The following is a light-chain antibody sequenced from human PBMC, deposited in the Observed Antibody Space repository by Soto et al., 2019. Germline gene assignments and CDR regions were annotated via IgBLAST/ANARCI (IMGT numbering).Light chain of an antibody. J-gene: IGKJ2*01. CDR2: GAS. CDR3: QQYGSSPLYT. V-gene: IGKV3-20*01. CDR1: QSVSSSY. Sequence: EIVLTQSPGTLSLSPGERATLSCSASQSVSSSYLAWYQQKPGQAPRLLIYGASSRATGIPDRFSGSGSGTELTLTISRLEPEDFAVYYCQQYGSSPLYTFGQGTKLEIK.